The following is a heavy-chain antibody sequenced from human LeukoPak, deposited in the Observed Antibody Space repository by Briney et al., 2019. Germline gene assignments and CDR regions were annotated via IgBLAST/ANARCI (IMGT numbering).Heavy chain of an antibody. J-gene: IGHJ4*02. Sequence: GGSLRLSCAASGFTFDDYSMHWVQQAPGKGLEWVSGITWNSGSIAYADSVKGRFTISRDNAKNSLYLQMNSLRAEDTALYYCAKDRHTWINTALSDWGQGTLVTVSS. D-gene: IGHD5-18*01. CDR2: ITWNSGSI. CDR1: GFTFDDYS. V-gene: IGHV3-9*01. CDR3: AKDRHTWINTALSD.